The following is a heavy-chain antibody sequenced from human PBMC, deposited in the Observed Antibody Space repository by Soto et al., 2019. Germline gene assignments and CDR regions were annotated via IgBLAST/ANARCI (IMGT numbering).Heavy chain of an antibody. CDR2: TKRDASET. CDR1: GFNFSSYW. Sequence: GGSLRLSCEGTGFNFSSYWMHWVRQAPGKGLEWVANTKRDASETYYADSVKGRFTISRDNTKNSLYLQMNSLGVEDTAVYYCARPPVKGIHVWGQGTTVTVSS. D-gene: IGHD4-17*01. CDR3: ARPPVKGIHV. V-gene: IGHV3-7*01. J-gene: IGHJ6*02.